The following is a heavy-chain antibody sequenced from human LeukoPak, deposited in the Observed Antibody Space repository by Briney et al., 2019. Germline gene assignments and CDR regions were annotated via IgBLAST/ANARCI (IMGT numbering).Heavy chain of an antibody. V-gene: IGHV3-23*01. CDR2: ISGSGGST. CDR3: AKALTYYYDSSGYYVFDY. J-gene: IGHJ4*02. CDR1: GFTFSSFA. D-gene: IGHD3-22*01. Sequence: GGSLRLSCAASGFTFSSFAMSWVRQAPGKGLEWVSAISGSGGSTYYADSVKGRFTISRDNSKNTLYLQMNSLRAEDTAVYYCAKALTYYYDSSGYYVFDYWGQGTLVTVSS.